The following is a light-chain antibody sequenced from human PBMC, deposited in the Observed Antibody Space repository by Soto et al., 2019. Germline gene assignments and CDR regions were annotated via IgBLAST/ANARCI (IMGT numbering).Light chain of an antibody. CDR3: QQYGSSGT. Sequence: IVLTQSPGTLSLSPGERATLSCRASQSVSNNYLAWYQQNPGQAPLLLIYGASNRATGIPDRFSGSGSVTHFTLTISRLEPEDFAVYYCQQYGSSGTFGQGAKVDIK. CDR2: GAS. CDR1: QSVSNNY. V-gene: IGKV3-20*01. J-gene: IGKJ1*01.